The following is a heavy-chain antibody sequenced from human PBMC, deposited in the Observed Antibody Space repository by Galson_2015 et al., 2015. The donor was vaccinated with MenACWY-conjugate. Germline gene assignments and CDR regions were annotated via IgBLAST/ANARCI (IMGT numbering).Heavy chain of an antibody. J-gene: IGHJ4*02. CDR2: IYSGGST. V-gene: IGHV3-53*04. CDR1: GFTVSSNY. D-gene: IGHD3-22*01. Sequence: SLRLSCAASGFTVSSNYMSWVRQAPGKGLEWVSVIYSGGSTYYADSVKGRFTISRHNSKNTLYLQMNSLRAEDTAVHYCAREAVNYYDSSGMRWYFDYWGQGTLVTVSS. CDR3: AREAVNYYDSSGMRWYFDY.